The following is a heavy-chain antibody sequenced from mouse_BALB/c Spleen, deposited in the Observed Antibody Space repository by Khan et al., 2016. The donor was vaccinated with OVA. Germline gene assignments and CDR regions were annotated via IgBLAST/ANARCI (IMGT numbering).Heavy chain of an antibody. Sequence: QVQLKQSGTELARPGASVNMSCKASGYTFANYAMHWVKQRPGQGLEWIGYINPSTGYTNYKQNFSDKATLTTDRSSSTAYMQLSSLTSDDSAVDSCVRIPIPPYDFDYWGQGTTLTVSS. D-gene: IGHD2-14*01. CDR1: GYTFANYA. V-gene: IGHV1-4*01. J-gene: IGHJ2*01. CDR3: VRIPIPPYDFDY. CDR2: INPSTGYT.